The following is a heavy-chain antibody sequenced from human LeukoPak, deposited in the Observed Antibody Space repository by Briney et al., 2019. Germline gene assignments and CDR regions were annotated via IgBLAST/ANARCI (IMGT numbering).Heavy chain of an antibody. CDR3: ARRGGYCSSTSCLYRFDP. CDR2: INQSGST. D-gene: IGHD2-2*01. V-gene: IGHV4-34*01. CDR1: GGSFSSYY. J-gene: IGHJ5*02. Sequence: SETLSLTCAVYGGSFSSYYWSSIRQPPGKGLEWIGEINQSGSTNYNPSLKSRVTISVDTSKNQFSLKLSSVTAADTAVYYCARRGGYCSSTSCLYRFDPWGQGTLVTVSS.